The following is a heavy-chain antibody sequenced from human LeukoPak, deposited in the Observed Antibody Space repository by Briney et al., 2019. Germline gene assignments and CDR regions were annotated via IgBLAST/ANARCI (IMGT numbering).Heavy chain of an antibody. CDR2: INHSGST. D-gene: IGHD5-24*01. CDR3: ARGSAGLRDDAFDI. V-gene: IGHV4-34*01. CDR1: GGSFSGYY. Sequence: SETLSLTCAVYGGSFSGYYWSWIRQPPGKGLEWIGEINHSGSTNYNPSLKSRVTISVDTSKNQFSLKLSSVTAADTAVYYCARGSAGLRDDAFDIWGQGTMVTVSS. J-gene: IGHJ3*02.